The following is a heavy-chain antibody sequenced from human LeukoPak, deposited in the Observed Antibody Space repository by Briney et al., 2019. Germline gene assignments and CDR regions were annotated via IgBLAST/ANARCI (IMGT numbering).Heavy chain of an antibody. CDR3: AKDPKYILAAAGN. D-gene: IGHD6-13*01. Sequence: GGSLRLSCAASGFTFSSYAMSWVRQAPGKGLEWVSAISGSGGSTYYADSVRGRFTISRDNSKNTLYLQMNSLRAEDTAVYYCAKDPKYILAAAGNWGQGTLVTVSS. V-gene: IGHV3-23*01. CDR1: GFTFSSYA. CDR2: ISGSGGST. J-gene: IGHJ4*02.